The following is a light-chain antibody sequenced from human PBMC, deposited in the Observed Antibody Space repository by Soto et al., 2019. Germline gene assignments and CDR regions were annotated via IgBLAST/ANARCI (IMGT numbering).Light chain of an antibody. CDR1: QSVSNN. J-gene: IGKJ2*01. CDR3: QQYNDWLRT. V-gene: IGKV3-15*01. Sequence: EIVMTQSPATLSVSPGERATLSCRASQSVSNNLAWYQQRPGQVSRLLIYGASTRATGIPARFSGSGSGTELPLTISSLQSEDFAVYYCQQYNDWLRTFGQGTKLEIK. CDR2: GAS.